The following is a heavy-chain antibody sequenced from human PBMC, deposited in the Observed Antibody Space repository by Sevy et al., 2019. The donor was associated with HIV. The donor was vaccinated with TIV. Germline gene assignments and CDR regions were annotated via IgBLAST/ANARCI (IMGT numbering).Heavy chain of an antibody. V-gene: IGHV3-9*01. D-gene: IGHD3-10*01. CDR2: ISWNSGSI. CDR3: AKDGGSGSYSVGSFDY. CDR1: GFTFDDYA. Sequence: GGSLRLSCAASGFTFDDYAMHWVRQAPGKGLEWVSGISWNSGSIGYADSVKGRFTISRDNAKNSPYLQMNSLRAEDTALYYCAKDGGSGSYSVGSFDYWGQGTLVTVSS. J-gene: IGHJ4*02.